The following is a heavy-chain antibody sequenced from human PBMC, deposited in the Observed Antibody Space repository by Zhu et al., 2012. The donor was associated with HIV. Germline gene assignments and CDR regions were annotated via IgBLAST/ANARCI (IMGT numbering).Heavy chain of an antibody. CDR2: IYHSGST. V-gene: IGHV4-38-2*02. CDR1: GYSISSGYY. Sequence: QVQLQESGPGLVKPSETLSLTCAVSGYSISSGYYWGWIRQPPGKGLEWIGSIYHSGSTYYNPSLKSRVTISVDTSKNQFSLKLSSVTAADTAVYYCARDNNYHVWQQLVPYFDYWGQGPWSPSPQ. J-gene: IGHJ4*02. CDR3: ARDNNYHVWQQLVPYFDY. D-gene: IGHD6-13*01.